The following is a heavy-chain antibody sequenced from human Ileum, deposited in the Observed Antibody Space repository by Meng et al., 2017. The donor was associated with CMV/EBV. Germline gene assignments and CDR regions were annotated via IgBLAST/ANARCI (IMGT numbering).Heavy chain of an antibody. J-gene: IGHJ6*02. CDR2: ISAYNGNT. V-gene: IGHV1-18*01. Sequence: ASVKVSCKASGYTFTSYGICWVRQAPGQGLEWMGWISAYNGNTNYAQKLQGRVTMTTDTSTSTAYMELRSLRSDDTAVYYCARMHCSSTSCYKSYYYYGMDVWGQGTTVTVSS. CDR1: GYTFTSYG. CDR3: ARMHCSSTSCYKSYYYYGMDV. D-gene: IGHD2-2*02.